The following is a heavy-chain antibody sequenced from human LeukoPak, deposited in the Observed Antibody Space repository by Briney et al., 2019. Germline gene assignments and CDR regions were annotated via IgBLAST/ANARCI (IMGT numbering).Heavy chain of an antibody. Sequence: SVKVSCKASGGTFSSYAISWVRQAPGQGLEWMGGIIPIFGTANYAQKLQGRVTMTTDTSTSTAYMELRSLRSDDTAVYYCARDLYYDFWSGYYNWFDPWGQGTLVTVSS. CDR1: GGTFSSYA. CDR2: IIPIFGTA. J-gene: IGHJ5*02. CDR3: ARDLYYDFWSGYYNWFDP. D-gene: IGHD3-3*01. V-gene: IGHV1-69*05.